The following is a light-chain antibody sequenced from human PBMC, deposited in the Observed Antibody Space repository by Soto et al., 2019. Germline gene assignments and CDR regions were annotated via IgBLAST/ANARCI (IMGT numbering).Light chain of an antibody. CDR1: QSITTY. CDR3: QQSYSTPYT. Sequence: DIQMTQSPSSLSASVGDRVTITCRASQSITTYLNWYQQKPGKAPRLLVYIASSLQGGVPSRFSGGGSGTDFTLTISSLQPEDFATYFCQQSYSTPYTLGQGTKVDIK. V-gene: IGKV1-39*01. J-gene: IGKJ2*01. CDR2: IAS.